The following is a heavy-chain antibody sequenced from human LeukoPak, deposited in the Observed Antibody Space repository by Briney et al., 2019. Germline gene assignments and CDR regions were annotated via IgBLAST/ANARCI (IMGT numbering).Heavy chain of an antibody. CDR1: GYTFTSYG. Sequence: SVKVSCKASGYTFTSYGISWVRQASGQGLEWMGRIIPILGIANYAQKFQGRVTITADKSTSTAYMELSSLRSEDTAVYYCANLICSGGSCYGLDYWGQGTLVTVSS. CDR2: IIPILGIA. D-gene: IGHD2-15*01. V-gene: IGHV1-69*04. CDR3: ANLICSGGSCYGLDY. J-gene: IGHJ4*02.